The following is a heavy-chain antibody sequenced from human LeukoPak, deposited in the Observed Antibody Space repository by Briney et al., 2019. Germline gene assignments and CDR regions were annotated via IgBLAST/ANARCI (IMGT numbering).Heavy chain of an antibody. V-gene: IGHV4-34*01. Sequence: PSETLSLTCAVYGGSFSGYYWSWIRQPPGKGLEWIGEINHSGSTNYNPSLKSRVTISVDTSKNQFSLKLSSVTAADTAVYYCARFGASSSSWYMGAYYMDVWGKGTTVTVSS. CDR2: INHSGST. CDR1: GGSFSGYY. CDR3: ARFGASSSSWYMGAYYMDV. J-gene: IGHJ6*03. D-gene: IGHD6-13*01.